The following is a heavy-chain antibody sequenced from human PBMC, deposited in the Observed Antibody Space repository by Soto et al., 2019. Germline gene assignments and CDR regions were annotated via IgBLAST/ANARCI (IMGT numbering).Heavy chain of an antibody. CDR2: IYYSGST. Sequence: QVQLQESGPGLVKPSQTLSLTCTVSGGSISSGDYYWSWIRQPPGKGLEWIGYIYYSGSTYYNPSLKSRVTISVDTSKNQFSLKLSSVTAADTAVYYCAGYGPAGDGINWFDPWGQGTLVTVSS. CDR1: GGSISSGDYY. CDR3: AGYGPAGDGINWFDP. V-gene: IGHV4-30-4*01. D-gene: IGHD3-16*01. J-gene: IGHJ5*02.